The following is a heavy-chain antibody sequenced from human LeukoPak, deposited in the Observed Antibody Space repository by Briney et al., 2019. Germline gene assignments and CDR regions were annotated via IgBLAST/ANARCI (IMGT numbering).Heavy chain of an antibody. J-gene: IGHJ4*02. V-gene: IGHV3-21*01. D-gene: IGHD2-8*01. CDR1: GFTFSSYS. Sequence: GGSLRLSCAASGFTFSSYSMKWVRQAPGKGLEWVSSISSSSSYIYYADSVKGRFTISRDNAKNSLYLQISSLRAEDTAVYYCALIIGNNGLFDYWGQGTLVTVSS. CDR3: ALIIGNNGLFDY. CDR2: ISSSSSYI.